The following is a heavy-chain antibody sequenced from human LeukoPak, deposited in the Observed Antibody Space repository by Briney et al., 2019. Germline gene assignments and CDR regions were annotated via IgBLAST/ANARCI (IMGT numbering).Heavy chain of an antibody. CDR2: INPNSGGT. V-gene: IGHV1-2*02. CDR3: ARDTIAAAVDFDY. D-gene: IGHD6-13*01. Sequence: ASVKVSCKASGYTFTGYYMHWVRQAPGQGLEWMGWINPNSGGTNYAQEFQGRVTMTRDTSISTAYMELSRLRSDDTAVYYCARDTIAAAVDFDYWGQGTLVTVSS. J-gene: IGHJ4*02. CDR1: GYTFTGYY.